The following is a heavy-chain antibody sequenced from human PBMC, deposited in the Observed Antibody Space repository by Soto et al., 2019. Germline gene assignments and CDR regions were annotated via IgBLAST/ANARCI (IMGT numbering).Heavy chain of an antibody. CDR2: INHSGST. Sequence: SETLSLTCAVYGGSFSGYYWSWIRQPPGKGLEWIGEINHSGSTNYNPSLKSRVTISVDTSKNQFSLKLSSVTAADTAVYYCAREVVPAAFFYYYYYMDVWGKGTTVTVSS. CDR1: GGSFSGYY. V-gene: IGHV4-34*01. CDR3: AREVVPAAFFYYYYYMDV. J-gene: IGHJ6*03. D-gene: IGHD2-2*01.